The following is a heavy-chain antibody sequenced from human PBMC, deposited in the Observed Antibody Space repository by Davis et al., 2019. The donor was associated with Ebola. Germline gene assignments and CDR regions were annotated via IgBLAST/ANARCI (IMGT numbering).Heavy chain of an antibody. CDR2: IYTGGST. Sequence: GGSLRLSCAASGLTVSSKYMRWVRQAPGKGLEWVSVIYTGGSTEFTDSVKGRFTISRDNSKNTVYLQMDSLRAEDTAVYYCARGVSVESYGYYSSIYLYYGMDVWGQGTTVTVSS. D-gene: IGHD3-22*01. CDR3: ARGVSVESYGYYSSIYLYYGMDV. V-gene: IGHV3-66*01. J-gene: IGHJ6*02. CDR1: GLTVSSKY.